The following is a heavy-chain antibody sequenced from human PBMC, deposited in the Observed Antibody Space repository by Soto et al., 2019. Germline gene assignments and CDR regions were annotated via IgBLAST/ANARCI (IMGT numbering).Heavy chain of an antibody. V-gene: IGHV4-34*01. Sequence: QVQLQQWGAGLLKPSETLSLTCAVYGGSFSGYYWSWIRQPPGKGLEWIGEINHSGSTNYNPSLKSRVTIPVDTSKNQFSLKLRSVTAADTAVYYCASPLGPVPQRYMDVWGKGTTVTVSS. CDR2: INHSGST. J-gene: IGHJ6*03. CDR3: ASPLGPVPQRYMDV. CDR1: GGSFSGYY. D-gene: IGHD2-2*01.